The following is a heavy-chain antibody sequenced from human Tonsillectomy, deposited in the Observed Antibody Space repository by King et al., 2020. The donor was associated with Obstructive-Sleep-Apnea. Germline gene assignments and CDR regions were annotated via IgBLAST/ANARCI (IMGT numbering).Heavy chain of an antibody. CDR1: GGTSSNYV. D-gene: IGHD2-15*01. V-gene: IGHV1-69*01. CDR2: IIPVFGRT. J-gene: IGHJ3*02. Sequence: VQLVQSGAEVKKPGSSVKVSCKASGGTSSNYVISWVRQAPGQGLEWMGGIIPVFGRTNYAQKFQGRVTITADEITCTAYMELRSLRSEDTAVYYCARSGGGFDAFDIRGQGTMVTVSS. CDR3: ARSGGGFDAFDI.